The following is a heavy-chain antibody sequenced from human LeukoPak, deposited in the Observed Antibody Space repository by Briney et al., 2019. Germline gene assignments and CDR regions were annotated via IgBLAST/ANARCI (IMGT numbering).Heavy chain of an antibody. CDR2: INPHNGNT. CDR3: ARTMEPSPYDAFDI. V-gene: IGHV1-18*01. CDR1: GYTFTSYG. D-gene: IGHD1-1*01. Sequence: ASVKVSCKASGYTFTSYGISWVRQAPGQGLEWMGWINPHNGNTQYVQKFQGRATMTTDTSTSTAYMDLRSLTTDDTAVYYCARTMEPSPYDAFDIWGQGTTVIVSS. J-gene: IGHJ3*02.